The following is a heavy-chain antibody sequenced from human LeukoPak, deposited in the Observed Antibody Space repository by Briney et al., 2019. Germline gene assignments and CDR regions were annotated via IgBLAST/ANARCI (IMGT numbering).Heavy chain of an antibody. CDR3: ARGNFRSLVGATPTFDY. CDR2: IYYSGST. J-gene: IGHJ4*02. V-gene: IGHV4-59*01. CDR1: GGSISSYY. D-gene: IGHD1-26*01. Sequence: PSETLSLTCTVSGGSISSYYWSWIRQPPGKGLEWIGYIYYSGSTNYNPSLKSRVTISVDTSKNQFSLKLSSVTAADTAVYYCARGNFRSLVGATPTFDYWGQGTLVTVSS.